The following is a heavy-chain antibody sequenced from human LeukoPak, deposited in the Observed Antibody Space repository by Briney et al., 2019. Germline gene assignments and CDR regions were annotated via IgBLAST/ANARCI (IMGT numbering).Heavy chain of an antibody. Sequence: SETLSLTCTVSGYSISSGYYWGWIRQPAGKGLEWIGRIYTSGSTNYNPSLKSRVSMSVDTSKNQFSLKLSSVTAADTAVYYCARDSGGATKYYFDYWGQGTLVTVSS. CDR1: GYSISSGYY. D-gene: IGHD1-26*01. J-gene: IGHJ4*02. CDR3: ARDSGGATKYYFDY. V-gene: IGHV4-4*07. CDR2: IYTSGST.